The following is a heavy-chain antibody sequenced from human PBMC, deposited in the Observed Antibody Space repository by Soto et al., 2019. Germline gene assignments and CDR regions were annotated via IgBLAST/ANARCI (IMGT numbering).Heavy chain of an antibody. V-gene: IGHV1-18*01. D-gene: IGHD5-12*01. CDR3: ARHHGPTTSENWFDP. Sequence: QVHLVQSGVEVKTPGASVKVSCQASGYTFFTYDISWVRQAPGQGLEWMGWISTYSGDTKYAQKFQGRVTMTTDTPTTTAYLEIRSMRSDDPAVYYFARHHGPTTSENWFDPWGQGTLVTVSS. J-gene: IGHJ5*02. CDR2: ISTYSGDT. CDR1: GYTFFTYD.